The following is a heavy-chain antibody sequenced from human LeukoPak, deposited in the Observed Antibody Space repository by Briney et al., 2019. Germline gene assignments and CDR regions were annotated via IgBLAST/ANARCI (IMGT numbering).Heavy chain of an antibody. CDR3: AKAPYYYGSGSYSDY. CDR2: ISGSGSST. J-gene: IGHJ4*02. V-gene: IGHV3-23*01. CDR1: GFTFSSYG. D-gene: IGHD3-10*01. Sequence: GGSLRLSCAASGFTFSSYGMSWVRQAPGKGLEWVSAISGSGSSTYYADSVKGRFTISRDNSKNTLYLQMNSLRAEDTAVYYCAKAPYYYGSGSYSDYWGQGTLVTVSS.